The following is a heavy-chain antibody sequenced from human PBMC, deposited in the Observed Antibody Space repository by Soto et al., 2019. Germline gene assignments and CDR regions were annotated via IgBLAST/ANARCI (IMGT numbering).Heavy chain of an antibody. CDR1: GGSISSNSYY. J-gene: IGHJ4*02. CDR3: ASYSSSAYFDY. CDR2: IYYSGST. D-gene: IGHD6-13*01. V-gene: IGHV4-39*01. Sequence: ASETLSLTCTVSGGSISSNSYYWGWIRQPPGKGLEWIGSIYYSGSTYYNPSLKSRVTISVDTSKNQFSLKLSSVTAADTAVYYCASYSSSAYFDYSGQGTPVTVSS.